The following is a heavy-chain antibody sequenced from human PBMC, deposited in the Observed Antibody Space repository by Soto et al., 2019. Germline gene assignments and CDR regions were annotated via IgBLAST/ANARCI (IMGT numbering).Heavy chain of an antibody. Sequence: GGSLRLSCAASGFTFSSYAMSWVRQAPGKGLEWVSAISGSGGSTYYADSVKGRFTISRDNSKNTLYLQMNSLRAEDTAVYYCVFTGYQLLYDWFDPWGQGTLVTVSS. CDR1: GFTFSSYA. D-gene: IGHD2-2*02. J-gene: IGHJ5*02. CDR3: VFTGYQLLYDWFDP. V-gene: IGHV3-23*01. CDR2: ISGSGGST.